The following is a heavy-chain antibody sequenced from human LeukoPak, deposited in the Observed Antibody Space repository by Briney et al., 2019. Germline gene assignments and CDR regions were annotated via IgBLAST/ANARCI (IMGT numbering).Heavy chain of an antibody. CDR3: ARDPTPSTSYYYDSSGFNY. CDR2: ISHTGGSP. J-gene: IGHJ4*02. D-gene: IGHD3-22*01. CDR1: GITFSSYG. V-gene: IGHV3-23*01. Sequence: GGSLRLSCAASGITFSSYGMSWVRQAPGKGLEWVSSISHTGGSPNYADSVKGRFTVSRDNSKNTLYLQMNSLRAEDTAVYYCARDPTPSTSYYYDSSGFNYWGQGTLVTVSS.